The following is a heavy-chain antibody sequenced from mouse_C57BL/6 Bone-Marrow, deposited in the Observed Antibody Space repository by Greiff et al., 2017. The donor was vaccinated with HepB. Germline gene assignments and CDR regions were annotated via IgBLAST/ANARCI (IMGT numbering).Heavy chain of an antibody. CDR2: IRLKSDNYAT. CDR1: GFTFSNYW. CDR3: TGRTVVDY. Sequence: EVKLMESGGGLVQPGGSMKLSCVASGFTFSNYWMNWVRQSPEKGLEWVAQIRLKSDNYATHYAESVKGRFTISRDDSKSSVYLQMNNLRAEDTGIYYCTGRTVVDYWGQGTTLTVSS. J-gene: IGHJ2*01. D-gene: IGHD1-1*01. V-gene: IGHV6-3*01.